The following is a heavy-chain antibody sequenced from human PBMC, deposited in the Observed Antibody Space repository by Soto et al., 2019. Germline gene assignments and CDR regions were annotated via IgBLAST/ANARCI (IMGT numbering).Heavy chain of an antibody. Sequence: GGSLRLSCTASGFSFGDYAMPWVRQAPGKGLEWGGFIRSKTDGGTTEYAASVKGRFTISRDDSKSIAYLQMNSLKTEDTAVYYCLYDSRGYNYHFDYWGQGTLVTVSS. V-gene: IGHV3-49*04. CDR2: IRSKTDGGTT. J-gene: IGHJ4*02. CDR1: GFSFGDYA. CDR3: LYDSRGYNYHFDY. D-gene: IGHD3-22*01.